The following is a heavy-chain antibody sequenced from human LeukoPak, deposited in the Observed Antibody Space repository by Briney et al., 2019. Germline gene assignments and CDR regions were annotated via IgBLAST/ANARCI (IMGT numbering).Heavy chain of an antibody. CDR3: ARADNVITMIED. CDR2: IWYDGSNK. CDR1: GFTFSSYG. Sequence: GGSLRLSCAASGFTFSSYGMHWVRQAPGKGLEWVAVIWYDGSNKYYADSVKGRFTISRDNSKNTLYLQMNSLRAEDTAVYYCARADNVITMIEDWGQGTLVTVSS. J-gene: IGHJ4*02. D-gene: IGHD3-22*01. V-gene: IGHV3-33*01.